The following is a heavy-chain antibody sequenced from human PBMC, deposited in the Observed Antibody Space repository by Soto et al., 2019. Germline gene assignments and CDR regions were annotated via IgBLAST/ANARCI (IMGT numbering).Heavy chain of an antibody. Sequence: SETLSLTCTVSGASISRYYWSWIRQPPGKGLEWIAYIHYSGITNYNPSLKSRVTISVDTSKNQFSLKLSSVTAADTAVYYCARGPPLSGTSYWYFDLWGRGTLVTVSS. CDR1: GASISRYY. V-gene: IGHV4-59*01. CDR2: IHYSGIT. D-gene: IGHD1-1*01. J-gene: IGHJ2*01. CDR3: ARGPPLSGTSYWYFDL.